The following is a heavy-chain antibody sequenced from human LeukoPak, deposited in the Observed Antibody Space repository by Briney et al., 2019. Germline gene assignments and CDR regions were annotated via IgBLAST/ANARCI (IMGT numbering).Heavy chain of an antibody. J-gene: IGHJ4*02. Sequence: SETLSLTYTVSGGSISSGGYYWSWIRQPPGKGLEWIGYIYYSGSTNYNPSLKSRVTISVDTSKNQFSLKLSSVTAADTAVYYCARRALQTGDLDYWGQGTLVTVSS. CDR2: IYYSGST. V-gene: IGHV4-61*08. CDR3: ARRALQTGDLDY. CDR1: GGSISSGGYY. D-gene: IGHD7-27*01.